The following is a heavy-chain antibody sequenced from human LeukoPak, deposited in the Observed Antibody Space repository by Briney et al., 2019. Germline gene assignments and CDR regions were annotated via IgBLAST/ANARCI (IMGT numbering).Heavy chain of an antibody. CDR1: GGSFSGYY. Sequence: SETLSLTCAVYGGSFSGYYWSWIRQPPGKGLEWIGEINHSGSTNYNPSLKSRVTISVDTSKNQFSLKLSSVTAADTAVYYCARGPGAATQEAFDSWGQGTLVTVSS. V-gene: IGHV4-34*01. CDR3: ARGPGAATQEAFDS. J-gene: IGHJ5*01. D-gene: IGHD2-15*01. CDR2: INHSGST.